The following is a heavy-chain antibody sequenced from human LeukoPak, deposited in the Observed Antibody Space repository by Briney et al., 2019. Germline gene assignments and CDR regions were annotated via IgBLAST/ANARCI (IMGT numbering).Heavy chain of an antibody. CDR3: ARYSGYDLIYFDY. D-gene: IGHD5-12*01. V-gene: IGHV1-69*05. J-gene: IGHJ4*02. CDR1: GGTFSSYA. CDR2: IIPIFGTA. Sequence: SVKVSCKASGGTFSSYAISWVRQAPGQGLEWMGGIIPIFGTANYAQKFQGRVTMTTDTSTSTAYMELRSLRSDDTAVYYCARYSGYDLIYFDYWGQGTLVTVSS.